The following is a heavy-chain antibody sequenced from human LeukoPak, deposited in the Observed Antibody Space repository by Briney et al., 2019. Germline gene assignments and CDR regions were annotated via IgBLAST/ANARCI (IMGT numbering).Heavy chain of an antibody. CDR2: IYPGDSDT. Sequence: GESLKISCKGSGYSFATYWIAWVRQMPGKGLEWMGIIYPGDSDTRYSPSFQGQVTISADKSISTAYLQWSSLKASDTATYYCARQASSWFDYWGQGTLVTVSS. D-gene: IGHD6-13*01. V-gene: IGHV5-51*01. CDR1: GYSFATYW. J-gene: IGHJ4*02. CDR3: ARQASSWFDY.